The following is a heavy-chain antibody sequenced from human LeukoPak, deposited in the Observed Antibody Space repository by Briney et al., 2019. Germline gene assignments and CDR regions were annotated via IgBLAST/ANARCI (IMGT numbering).Heavy chain of an antibody. Sequence: RASVKVSCKASGGTFSSYAISWVRQAPGQGLEWMGGIIPIFGTANYAQKFQGRVTITTDESTSTAYMELSSLRSEDTAVYYCARGPRIAARHRGGGRYFDYWGQGTLVTVSS. D-gene: IGHD6-6*01. CDR1: GGTFSSYA. CDR2: IIPIFGTA. J-gene: IGHJ4*02. V-gene: IGHV1-69*05. CDR3: ARGPRIAARHRGGGRYFDY.